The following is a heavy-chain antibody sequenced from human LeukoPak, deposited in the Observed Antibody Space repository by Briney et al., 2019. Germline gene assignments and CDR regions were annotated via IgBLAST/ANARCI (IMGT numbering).Heavy chain of an antibody. CDR3: ARLGLVNIAAAGRGDYFDY. Sequence: SETLSLTCTVSGGSISSGDYYWRWIRQPPGKGLEWIGYIYYSGSTYYNPSLKSRVTISVDTSKNQFSLKLSSVTAADTAVYYCARLGLVNIAAAGRGDYFDYWGQGTLVTVSS. V-gene: IGHV4-30-4*02. CDR2: IYYSGST. D-gene: IGHD6-13*01. CDR1: GGSISSGDYY. J-gene: IGHJ4*02.